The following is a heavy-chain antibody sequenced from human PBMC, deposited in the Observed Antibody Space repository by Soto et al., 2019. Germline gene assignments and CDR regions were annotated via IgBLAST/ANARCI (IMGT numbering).Heavy chain of an antibody. D-gene: IGHD2-2*01. J-gene: IGHJ6*02. CDR1: GFTFSGSA. Sequence: EVQLVESGGGLVQPGGSLKLSCAASGFTFSGSAMHWVRQASGKGLEWVGRIRSKANSYATAYAASVKGRFTISRDDSENTAYLQMNSLKTEDTAVYYCTRHASCISTSCPYYYYGMDVWGQGTTVTVSS. V-gene: IGHV3-73*01. CDR3: TRHASCISTSCPYYYYGMDV. CDR2: IRSKANSYAT.